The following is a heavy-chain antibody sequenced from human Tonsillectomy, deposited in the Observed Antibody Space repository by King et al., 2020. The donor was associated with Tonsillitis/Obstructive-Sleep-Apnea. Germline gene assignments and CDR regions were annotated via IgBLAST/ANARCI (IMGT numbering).Heavy chain of an antibody. CDR3: ASYGDLGSDY. J-gene: IGHJ4*02. V-gene: IGHV4-59*01. D-gene: IGHD4-17*01. Sequence: PLQESGPGLVKPSETLSLTCTVSGGSISSYYWSWIRQPPGKGLEWIGYIYYSGSTNYNPSLKSRVTISVDTSKNQFSLKLSSVTAADTAVYYCASYGDLGSDYWGQGTLVTVSS. CDR1: GGSISSYY. CDR2: IYYSGST.